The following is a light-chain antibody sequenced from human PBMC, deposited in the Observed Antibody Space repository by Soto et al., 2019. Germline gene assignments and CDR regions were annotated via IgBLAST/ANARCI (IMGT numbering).Light chain of an antibody. CDR3: YQYNSY. Sequence: DVHMTQSPSTLSASVGDRVTITCRASEGIATWLALYQQRPGQAPKLLIYDALRLESGVPSRFSRGGSGTEFTLTISGLQPEDFATYYCYQYNSYFGPGTKLEI. J-gene: IGKJ2*01. CDR1: EGIATW. CDR2: DAL. V-gene: IGKV1-5*01.